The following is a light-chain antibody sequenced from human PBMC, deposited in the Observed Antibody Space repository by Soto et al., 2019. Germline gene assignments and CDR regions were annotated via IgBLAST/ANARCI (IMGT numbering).Light chain of an antibody. J-gene: IGLJ1*01. CDR3: SSYTSSISYV. CDR1: SSDVGGYNY. V-gene: IGLV2-14*01. CDR2: DVT. Sequence: QSALTQPGSVSGSPGQSITISCTGTSSDVGGYNYVSWYQQHPGKAPKLMIFDVTNRPSGVSNRFSGSKSGNTASLTISGLQAEDEADYYCSSYTSSISYVFGPGTKLTVL.